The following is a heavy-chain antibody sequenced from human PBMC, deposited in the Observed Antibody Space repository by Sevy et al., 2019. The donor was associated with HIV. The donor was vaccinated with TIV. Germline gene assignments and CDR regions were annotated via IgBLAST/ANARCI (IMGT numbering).Heavy chain of an antibody. CDR2: IESDGTYT. CDR3: ARDLYVEKSGSPVVY. D-gene: IGHD2-15*01. Sequence: GGSLRLSCAASGFVFSNYWMHWVRQAPGKGLVWVSHIESDGTYTSYADSVKGRFTISRDNAKNTLYLQLNSLRAEDTAVYYCARDLYVEKSGSPVVYWGQGTLVTVSS. J-gene: IGHJ4*02. V-gene: IGHV3-74*01. CDR1: GFVFSNYW.